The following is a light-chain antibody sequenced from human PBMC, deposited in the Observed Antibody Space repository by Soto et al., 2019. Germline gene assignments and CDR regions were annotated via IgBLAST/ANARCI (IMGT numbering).Light chain of an antibody. V-gene: IGLV1-40*01. CDR2: GNS. Sequence: QSVLTQPPSVSGAPGQKVIISCTGSSSNIGAGYDVHWYQQLPGTAPKLLIYGNSNRPSGVPDRLSGSKSGTSASLAITGLQVEDEADYYCQSYDSSLSASVFGTGTKLTVL. J-gene: IGLJ1*01. CDR1: SSNIGAGYD. CDR3: QSYDSSLSASV.